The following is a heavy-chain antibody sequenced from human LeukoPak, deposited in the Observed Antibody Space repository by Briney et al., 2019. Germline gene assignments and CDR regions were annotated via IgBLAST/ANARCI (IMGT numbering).Heavy chain of an antibody. D-gene: IGHD3-10*01. V-gene: IGHV4-39*01. Sequence: SETLSLTCTVSGGSISSSSYYWGWIRQPPGKGLEWIGSIYYSGSTYYNPSLKSRVTISVDTSKNQFSLKLSPVTAADTAVYYCARQGLLWFGEARFDPWGQGTLVTVSS. CDR1: GGSISSSSYY. CDR3: ARQGLLWFGEARFDP. CDR2: IYYSGST. J-gene: IGHJ5*02.